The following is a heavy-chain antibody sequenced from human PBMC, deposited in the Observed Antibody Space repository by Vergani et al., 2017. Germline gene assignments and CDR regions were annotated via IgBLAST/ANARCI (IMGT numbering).Heavy chain of an antibody. CDR2: IYYSGST. V-gene: IGHV4-59*01. J-gene: IGHJ4*02. D-gene: IGHD2-2*01. Sequence: QVQLPESGPGLVKPSETLSLTRTVSGCSIRSYYWSWIREPPGKGLEWIGYIYYSGSTNYNPSLKSRVTISVDTSKNQFTLKLRSVTAADKAVYYCARDGGDCSSTSCYERSFDYWGQGTLVTVSS. CDR3: ARDGGDCSSTSCYERSFDY. CDR1: GCSIRSYY.